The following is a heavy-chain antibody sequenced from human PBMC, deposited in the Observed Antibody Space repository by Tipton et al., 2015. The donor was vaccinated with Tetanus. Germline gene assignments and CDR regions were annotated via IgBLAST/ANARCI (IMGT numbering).Heavy chain of an antibody. D-gene: IGHD2-8*01. V-gene: IGHV3-9*01. Sequence: SLRLSCVGSGFTFNEFAIHWVRQVSGKGLEWVSAVSGAGGSKVYADSVKGRFTISRDNAKNSLYLQMNSLRPEDTAVYYCARLAWRPDRSMLTVPRYFDYWGQGTLVTVAS. CDR2: VSGAGGSK. J-gene: IGHJ4*02. CDR3: ARLAWRPDRSMLTVPRYFDY. CDR1: GFTFNEFA.